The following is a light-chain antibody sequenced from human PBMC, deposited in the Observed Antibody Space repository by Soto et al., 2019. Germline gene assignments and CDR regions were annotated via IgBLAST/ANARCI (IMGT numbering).Light chain of an antibody. J-gene: IGKJ1*01. V-gene: IGKV1-8*01. CDR1: QGITNY. CDR3: QQYYTYPWT. Sequence: AIRMTQSPSSLSASTGDRVTITCRASQGITNYLVWYQQKPGKAPRVLIHAASTLQGGVSSRFSGSGSGTDFTLTISSLQSEDFATYYCQQYYTYPWTFGQGTKV. CDR2: AAS.